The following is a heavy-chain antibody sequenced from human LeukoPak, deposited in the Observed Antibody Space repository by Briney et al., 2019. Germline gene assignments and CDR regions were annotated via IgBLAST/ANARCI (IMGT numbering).Heavy chain of an antibody. CDR1: GGSFSGYY. CDR3: ARGSGRKYYDSSGYYGY. D-gene: IGHD3-22*01. J-gene: IGHJ4*02. CDR2: INHSGST. Sequence: PSETLSLTCAVYGGSFSGYYWSWIRQPPGKGLEWIGEINHSGSTNYNPSLKSRVTISVDTSKNQFSLKLSSVTAADTAMYYCARGSGRKYYDSSGYYGYRGQGTLVTVSS. V-gene: IGHV4-34*01.